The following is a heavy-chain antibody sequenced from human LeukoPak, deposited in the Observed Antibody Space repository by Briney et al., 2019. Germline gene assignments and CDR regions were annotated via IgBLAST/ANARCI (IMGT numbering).Heavy chain of an antibody. CDR3: ARVNSSGWFFDY. CDR1: GGTFSSYA. D-gene: IGHD6-19*01. J-gene: IGHJ4*02. Sequence: SVKVSCRASGGTFSSYAISWVRQASGQGLEWMGRIIPILGIANYAQKFQGRVTITADKSTSTAYMELSSLRSEDTAVYYCARVNSSGWFFDYWGQGTLVTVSS. CDR2: IIPILGIA. V-gene: IGHV1-69*04.